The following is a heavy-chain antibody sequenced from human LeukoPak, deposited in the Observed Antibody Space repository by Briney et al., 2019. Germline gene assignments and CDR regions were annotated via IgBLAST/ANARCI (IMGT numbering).Heavy chain of an antibody. J-gene: IGHJ4*02. CDR1: GYTFSNYY. V-gene: IGHV1-2*02. D-gene: IGHD3-10*01. CDR2: INPNSGGT. Sequence: ASVKVSCKASGYTFSNYYLHWVRQAPGQGLEWMGWINPNSGGTNYAQKFQGRVTMTRDTSISTAYMELSRLRSDDTAVYYCARRGGYFDYWGQGTLVTVPS. CDR3: ARRGGYFDY.